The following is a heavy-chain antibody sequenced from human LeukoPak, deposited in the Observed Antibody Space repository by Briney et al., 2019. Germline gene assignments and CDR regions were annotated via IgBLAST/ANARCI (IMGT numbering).Heavy chain of an antibody. J-gene: IGHJ6*03. D-gene: IGHD1-1*01. CDR3: ARGFVPPGQLDYHYMDV. CDR1: GGSISSYY. CDR2: IYNSENI. V-gene: IGHV4-4*07. Sequence: SETLSLTCTVSGGSISSYYWSWIRQPPGKGLEWIGRIYNSENIKYSPSLKSRVIMSIDTSKNQFSLKLTSVTAADTAVYYCARGFVPPGQLDYHYMDVWGKGTTVTVSS.